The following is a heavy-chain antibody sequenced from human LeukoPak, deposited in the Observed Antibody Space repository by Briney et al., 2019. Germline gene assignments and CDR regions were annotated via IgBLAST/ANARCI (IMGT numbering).Heavy chain of an antibody. CDR1: GYTFTSYA. J-gene: IGHJ4*02. CDR2: INAGNGNT. CDR3: ARSIAAAGKIDY. D-gene: IGHD6-13*01. Sequence: GASVKVSCKASGYTFTSYAMHWVRQAPGQRLEWMGWINAGNGNTKYSQKFQGRVTITRDTSASTAYMELSSLRSEDTAVYYCARSIAAAGKIDYWGQGTLVTVSS. V-gene: IGHV1-3*01.